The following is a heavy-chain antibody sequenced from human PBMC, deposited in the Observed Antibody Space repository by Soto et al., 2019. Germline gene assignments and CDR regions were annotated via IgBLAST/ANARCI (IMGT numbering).Heavy chain of an antibody. D-gene: IGHD5-12*01. CDR2: INAGNGNT. V-gene: IGHV1-3*01. Sequence: ASVKVSCKASGYTFTSYAMHWVRQAPGQRLEWMGWINAGNGNTKYSQKFQGRVTITRDTSASTAYMELSSLRSEDTAVYYCAREEYSGYDLESAHDAFDIWGQGTMVTVSS. J-gene: IGHJ3*02. CDR1: GYTFTSYA. CDR3: AREEYSGYDLESAHDAFDI.